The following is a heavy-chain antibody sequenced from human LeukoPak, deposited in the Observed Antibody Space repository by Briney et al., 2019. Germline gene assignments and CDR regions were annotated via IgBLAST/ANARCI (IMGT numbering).Heavy chain of an antibody. Sequence: GGSLRLSCAASGFTFSSYGMHWVRQAPGRGLEWVAFIRYDGSNKYYADSVKGRFTISRDNSKNTLYLQMNSQRAEDTAVYYCAKDAGTTYYFDYWGQGTLVTVSS. CDR1: GFTFSSYG. D-gene: IGHD2/OR15-2a*01. J-gene: IGHJ4*02. CDR3: AKDAGTTYYFDY. CDR2: IRYDGSNK. V-gene: IGHV3-30*02.